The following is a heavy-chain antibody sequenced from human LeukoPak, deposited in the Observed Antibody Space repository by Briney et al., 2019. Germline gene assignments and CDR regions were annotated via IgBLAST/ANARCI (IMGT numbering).Heavy chain of an antibody. Sequence: ASVKVSCKASGGTFTSYYMHWVRQAPGQGLEWMGIINPSGGSTSYAQKFQGRVTMTRDTSTSTVYMELSSLRSEDTAVYYCARAWVPAPNSGYYGSGVYNWFDPWGQGTLVTVSS. CDR2: INPSGGST. J-gene: IGHJ5*02. D-gene: IGHD3-10*01. CDR3: ARAWVPAPNSGYYGSGVYNWFDP. V-gene: IGHV1-46*01. CDR1: GGTFTSYY.